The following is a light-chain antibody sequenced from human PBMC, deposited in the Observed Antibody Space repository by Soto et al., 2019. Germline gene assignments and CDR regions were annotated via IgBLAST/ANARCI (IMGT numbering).Light chain of an antibody. Sequence: DIQMTQSPSTLSASVGDRVTITCRASQSISSWLAWYQHKPGKAPNLLIYKTSNLKTGVPSRFSGSGSGTEFTLTISSLPPDDFATYYCQQYNAYPWTFGQGTKVEI. CDR1: QSISSW. CDR3: QQYNAYPWT. V-gene: IGKV1-5*03. J-gene: IGKJ1*01. CDR2: KTS.